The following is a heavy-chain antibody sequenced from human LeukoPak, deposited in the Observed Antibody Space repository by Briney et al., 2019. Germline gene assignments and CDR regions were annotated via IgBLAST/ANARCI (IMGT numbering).Heavy chain of an antibody. Sequence: SETLSLTCTVSGYSISSGYYWGWIRQPPGNGLEWIGSIYHSGSTYYNPSLKSRVTISVDTSKNQFSLKLSSVTAADTAVYYCARVGITIFGVDWYYFDYWGQGTLVTVSS. D-gene: IGHD3-3*01. CDR3: ARVGITIFGVDWYYFDY. CDR1: GYSISSGYY. CDR2: IYHSGST. J-gene: IGHJ4*02. V-gene: IGHV4-38-2*02.